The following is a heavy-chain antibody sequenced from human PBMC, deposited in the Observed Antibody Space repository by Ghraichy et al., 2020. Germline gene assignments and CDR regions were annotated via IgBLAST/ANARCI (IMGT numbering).Heavy chain of an antibody. D-gene: IGHD3-22*01. CDR1: GYTFTGYY. CDR3: ARDYYDSSGYYSSMSFDY. J-gene: IGHJ4*02. Sequence: ASVKVSCKASGYTFTGYYMHWVRQAPGQGLEWMGWINPNSGGTNYAQKFQGWVTMTRDTSISTAYMELSRLRSDDTAVYYCARDYYDSSGYYSSMSFDYWGQGTLVTVSS. V-gene: IGHV1-2*04. CDR2: INPNSGGT.